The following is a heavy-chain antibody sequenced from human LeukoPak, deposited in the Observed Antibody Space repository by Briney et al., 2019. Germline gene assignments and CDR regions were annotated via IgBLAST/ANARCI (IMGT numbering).Heavy chain of an antibody. Sequence: PGGSPRLSCAASGFTFSSHGMHWVRQAPGKGLEWVAVIWYDGSNKEYADSVKGRFTISRDNSKNTVYLQMNSLRAEDTAVYYCARDISARRMDVWGKGTAVTVSS. CDR3: ARDISARRMDV. V-gene: IGHV3-33*01. CDR2: IWYDGSNK. J-gene: IGHJ6*04. CDR1: GFTFSSHG. D-gene: IGHD6-25*01.